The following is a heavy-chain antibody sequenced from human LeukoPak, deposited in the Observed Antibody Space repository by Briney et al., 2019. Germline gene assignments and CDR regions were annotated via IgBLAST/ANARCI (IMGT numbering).Heavy chain of an antibody. V-gene: IGHV4-59*01. Sequence: SETLSLTCAVYGGSFRGYYWSWIRQPPGKGLEWIGYIYYSGSTNYNPSLKSRDTISVDTSKNQFSLKLSSVTAADTAVYYCARDRAVVVVAATLWADYWGQGTLVTVSS. J-gene: IGHJ4*02. CDR2: IYYSGST. CDR1: GGSFRGYY. CDR3: ARDRAVVVVAATLWADY. D-gene: IGHD2-15*01.